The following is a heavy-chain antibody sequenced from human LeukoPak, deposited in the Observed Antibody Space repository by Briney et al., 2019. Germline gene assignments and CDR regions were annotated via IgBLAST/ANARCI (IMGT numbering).Heavy chain of an antibody. CDR2: ISGSGGST. V-gene: IGHV3-23*01. CDR1: GFTFSSDA. Sequence: PGGSLRLSCAASGFTFSSDAMSWVRQAQGKGLEWVSAISGSGGSTYYADSVKGRFTISRDNSKNTLYLQMNSLRAEDTAVYYCAKEAMVRGVIITSSPLPFDYWGQGTLVTVSS. J-gene: IGHJ4*02. D-gene: IGHD3-10*01. CDR3: AKEAMVRGVIITSSPLPFDY.